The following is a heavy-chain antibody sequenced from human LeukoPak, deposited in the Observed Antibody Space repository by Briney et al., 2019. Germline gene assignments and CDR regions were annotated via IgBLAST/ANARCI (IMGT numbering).Heavy chain of an antibody. D-gene: IGHD6-19*01. CDR1: GGSISSSSYY. J-gene: IGHJ4*02. Sequence: PSETLSLTCTVSGGSISSSSYYWGWIRQPPGKGLEWIGSIYYSGSTYYNPSLKSRVTISVDTSKNQFSLKLSSVTAADTAVYYCARDCQGLLDNSGCFDYWGQGTLVTVSS. CDR2: IYYSGST. CDR3: ARDCQGLLDNSGCFDY. V-gene: IGHV4-39*07.